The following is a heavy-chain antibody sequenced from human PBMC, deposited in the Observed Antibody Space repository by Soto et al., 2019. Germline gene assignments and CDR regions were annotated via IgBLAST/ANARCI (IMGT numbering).Heavy chain of an antibody. CDR2: FYYSGTT. Sequence: SETLSLTCTVSGGSISGYYWSWIRQPPGKGLEWIGYFYYSGTTNYNPSLKSRVTMSLDTSKNPFSLKLRSVTPADTAVYYCARSSTTWYGVDPWGQGTLVTVSS. J-gene: IGHJ5*02. CDR1: GGSISGYY. CDR3: ARSSTTWYGVDP. V-gene: IGHV4-59*01. D-gene: IGHD3-10*01.